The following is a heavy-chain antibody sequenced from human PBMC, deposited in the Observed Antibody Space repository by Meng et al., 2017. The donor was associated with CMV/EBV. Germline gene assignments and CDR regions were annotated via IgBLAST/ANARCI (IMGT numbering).Heavy chain of an antibody. J-gene: IGHJ2*01. CDR3: ARVPEGELVSSGYWYFDL. CDR2: ISSSSYI. V-gene: IGHV3-21*04. Sequence: GESLKISCAASGFTFSSYSMNWVRQAPGKGLEWVSSISSSSYIYYADSVKGRFTISRDNAKNSLYLQMNSLRAEDTAVYYCARVPEGELVSSGYWYFDLWGRGTLVTVSS. CDR1: GFTFSSYS. D-gene: IGHD6-6*01.